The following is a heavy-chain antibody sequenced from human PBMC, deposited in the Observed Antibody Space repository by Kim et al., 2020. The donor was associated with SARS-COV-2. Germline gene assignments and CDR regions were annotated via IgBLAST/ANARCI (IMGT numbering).Heavy chain of an antibody. CDR2: GKT. CDR3: ARDGSLLDY. V-gene: IGHV1-3*01. Sequence: GKTKYSQKFQGRVTITRDTSASTAYMELSSLRSEDTAVYYCARDGSLLDYWGQGTLVTVSS. J-gene: IGHJ4*02.